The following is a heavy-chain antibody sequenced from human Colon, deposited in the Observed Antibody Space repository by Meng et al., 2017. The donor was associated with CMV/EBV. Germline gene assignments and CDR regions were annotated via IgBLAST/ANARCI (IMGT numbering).Heavy chain of an antibody. J-gene: IGHJ4*02. D-gene: IGHD2-2*01. CDR3: AKRTVLVPADLGPREFYFDR. V-gene: IGHV3-30*02. Sequence: GGSLRLSCAASGFTFSSYAMHWVRQTPDKGLDWVAFIRYDGSIKFYADSVKGRFTISRDNSKNTLYLEMNSLRAEDTALYYCAKRTVLVPADLGPREFYFDRWGQGTLVTVSS. CDR1: GFTFSSYA. CDR2: IRYDGSIK.